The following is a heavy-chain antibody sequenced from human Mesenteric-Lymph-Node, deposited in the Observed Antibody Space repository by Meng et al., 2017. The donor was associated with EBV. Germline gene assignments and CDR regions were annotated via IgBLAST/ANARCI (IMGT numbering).Heavy chain of an antibody. Sequence: QALLQEPGPGLVKPPGTLSLTCAASGASISGPNWWSWVRQPPGKGLEWIGEVYHSGSTNYNPSLKSRVSMSVDTSKNHFSLKLTSVTAADTAMYYCAEVLNGYYYFDYWGQGTLVTVSS. CDR3: AEVLNGYYYFDY. V-gene: IGHV4-4*03. D-gene: IGHD3-22*01. J-gene: IGHJ4*02. CDR2: VYHSGST. CDR1: GASISGPNW.